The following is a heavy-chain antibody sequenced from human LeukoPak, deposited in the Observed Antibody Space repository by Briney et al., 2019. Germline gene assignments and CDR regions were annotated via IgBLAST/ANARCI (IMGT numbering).Heavy chain of an antibody. J-gene: IGHJ4*02. CDR2: IYYSGGT. CDR1: GGATSSYY. D-gene: IGHD6-19*01. CDR3: ARNSYTSGWSTFDY. V-gene: IGHV4-59*08. Sequence: PSETLSLTCTVSGGATSSYYWSWIRQPPGKGLEWIGYIYYSGGTKYNPSLMSRVTISVDRAKNQFSLKLTSVTAADTAVYYCARNSYTSGWSTFDYWGQGTLVTVSS.